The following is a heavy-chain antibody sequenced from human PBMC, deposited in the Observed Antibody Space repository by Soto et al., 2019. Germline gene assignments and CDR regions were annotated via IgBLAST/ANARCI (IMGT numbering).Heavy chain of an antibody. V-gene: IGHV3-74*01. Sequence: PGGSLRLSCAASGFTFSNWWMYWVRQTPGRGLVWVSHINGDGSTTNYADSVKGRFTISRDNAKNTLYLQTNSLRLEDTGVYSCARDYISGTPNYWGQETLVTVAS. CDR2: INGDGSTT. CDR3: ARDYISGTPNY. CDR1: GFTFSNWW. J-gene: IGHJ4*02. D-gene: IGHD6-19*01.